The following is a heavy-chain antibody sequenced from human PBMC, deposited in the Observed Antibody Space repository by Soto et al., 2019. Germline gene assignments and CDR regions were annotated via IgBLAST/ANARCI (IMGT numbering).Heavy chain of an antibody. V-gene: IGHV1-69*13. CDR1: GGSFSSYA. CDR3: ARGPLSGVATIWDYANWFDP. D-gene: IGHD5-12*01. CDR2: IIPIFGTA. Sequence: ASVKVSCEASGGSFSSYAISWVRQAPGQGLEWMGWIIPIFGTANYAQKFQGRVTITADASTSTAYMELRSLRSEDTAVYYCARGPLSGVATIWDYANWFDPWGQGSLVTVSS. J-gene: IGHJ5*02.